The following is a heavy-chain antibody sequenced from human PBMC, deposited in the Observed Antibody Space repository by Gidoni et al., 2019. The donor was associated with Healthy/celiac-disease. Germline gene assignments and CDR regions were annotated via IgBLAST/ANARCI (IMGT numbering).Heavy chain of an antibody. J-gene: IGHJ6*02. D-gene: IGHD4-17*01. CDR2: IYPGDSDT. Sequence: EVQLVQSGAEVKKPGESLKISCKGSGSSFTSSWIGWVRQMPGKGLEWMGIIYPGDSDTRYSPSFQGQVTISADKSISTAYLQWSSLKASDTAMYYCARSTTVTTKYYYYGMDVWGQGTTVTVSS. CDR3: ARSTTVTTKYYYYGMDV. V-gene: IGHV5-51*03. CDR1: GSSFTSSW.